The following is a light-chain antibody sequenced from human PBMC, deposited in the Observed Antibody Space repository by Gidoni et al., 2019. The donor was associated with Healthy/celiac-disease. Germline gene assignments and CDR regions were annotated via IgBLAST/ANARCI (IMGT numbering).Light chain of an antibody. CDR1: QSVSSY. J-gene: IGKJ5*01. CDR2: DAS. V-gene: IGKV3-11*01. Sequence: DIVLTQSPATLSLSPGERATLSCRASQSVSSYLAWYQQKPGQAPRLLIYDASNRATGIPARFSGSGSGTDFTLTISSLEPEDFAGYYCLAGTFGQGTRLEIK. CDR3: LAGT.